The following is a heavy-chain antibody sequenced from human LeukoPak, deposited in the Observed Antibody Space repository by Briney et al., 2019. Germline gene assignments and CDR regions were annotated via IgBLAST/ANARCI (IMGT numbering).Heavy chain of an antibody. CDR2: IIPIFGTA. Sequence: GASVKVSCKASGYTFTSYDINWVRQAPGQGLEWMGGIIPIFGTANYAQKFQGRVTITADESTSTAYMELSSLRSEDTAVYYCARASRPGEIKIVVVPAAPHYAFDIWGQGTMVTVSS. CDR1: GYTFTSYD. V-gene: IGHV1-69*13. J-gene: IGHJ3*02. D-gene: IGHD2-2*01. CDR3: ARASRPGEIKIVVVPAAPHYAFDI.